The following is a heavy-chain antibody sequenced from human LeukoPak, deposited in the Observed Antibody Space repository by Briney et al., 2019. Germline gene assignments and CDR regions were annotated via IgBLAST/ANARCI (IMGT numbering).Heavy chain of an antibody. CDR2: LYHTGTT. J-gene: IGHJ5*02. CDR1: GYSFSSGFF. V-gene: IGHV4-38-2*02. Sequence: SETLSLTCTVSGYSFSSGFFWGWIRQPPGKGLEWIGSLYHTGTTYNNPSLKSRVAMSLDTSKNQFSLKMTSVTAADTAVYYCARDKDLAVAANWFDPWGQGTLVIVSS. D-gene: IGHD6-19*01. CDR3: ARDKDLAVAANWFDP.